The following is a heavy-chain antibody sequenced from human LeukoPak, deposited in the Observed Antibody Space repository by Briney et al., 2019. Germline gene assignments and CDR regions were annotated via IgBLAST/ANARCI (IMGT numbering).Heavy chain of an antibody. D-gene: IGHD6-6*01. Sequence: SQTLSLTFAISGDSIFTNNVAWNWIRQSPSRGLEWLGRTYYRSKWSFDYAVSVKSRITINADTSKTQFSLQLSSVTPEDTAVYYCARGKYTSFDNWGQGTLVTVSS. J-gene: IGHJ4*02. V-gene: IGHV6-1*01. CDR3: ARGKYTSFDN. CDR2: TYYRSKWSF. CDR1: GDSIFTNNVA.